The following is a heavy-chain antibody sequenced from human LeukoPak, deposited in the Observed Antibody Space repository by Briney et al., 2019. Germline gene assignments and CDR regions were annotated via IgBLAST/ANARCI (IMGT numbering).Heavy chain of an antibody. J-gene: IGHJ4*02. D-gene: IGHD6-19*01. CDR3: AGGPAWAGTAFDF. V-gene: IGHV4-4*09. CDR1: GGSVRSYY. CDR2: IYTSGST. Sequence: SETLSLTCSVSGGSVRSYYWSWIRQFAGKEQQWIGYIYTSGSTDYNPSLKSRVTVSVDRSRNLIFLNLRSVTAADTAVYYCAGGPAWAGTAFDFWGQGSRVTVSS.